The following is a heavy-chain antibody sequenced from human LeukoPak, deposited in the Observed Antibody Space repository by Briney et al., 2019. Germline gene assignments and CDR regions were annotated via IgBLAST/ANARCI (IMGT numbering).Heavy chain of an antibody. CDR1: GGTFSSNA. J-gene: IGHJ4*02. D-gene: IGHD5-12*01. CDR2: IIPIFGTA. V-gene: IGHV1-69*01. Sequence: SVTLSCXASGGTFSSNAISWVRLAQAQGIEWMGGIIPIFGTANYAQKFQGRVTITADESTSTAYMELSSLRSEDTAVYYCASYSGYDFSLGYWGQGTLVTVSS. CDR3: ASYSGYDFSLGY.